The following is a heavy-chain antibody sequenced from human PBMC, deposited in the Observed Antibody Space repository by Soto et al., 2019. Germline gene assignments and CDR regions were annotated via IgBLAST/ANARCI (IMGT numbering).Heavy chain of an antibody. CDR2: IWHDGSNK. Sequence: RGSITLSRASSNDSFNISGIAWARQTPGKGLERVAVIWHDGSNKYHADSGKGRFTISRDNSKNTLYLQMNSLRAEDTAVYYCARPSMVGPTRFDYWGQGTLVTVSS. V-gene: IGHV3-33*01. D-gene: IGHD1-26*01. CDR3: ARPSMVGPTRFDY. J-gene: IGHJ4*02. CDR1: NDSFNISG.